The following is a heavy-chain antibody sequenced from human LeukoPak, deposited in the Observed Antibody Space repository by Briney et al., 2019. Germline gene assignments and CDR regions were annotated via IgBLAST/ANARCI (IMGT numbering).Heavy chain of an antibody. D-gene: IGHD3-9*01. CDR2: IRPEGTTT. J-gene: IGHJ4*02. CDR3: ARDLDWILFDY. V-gene: IGHV3-74*03. CDR1: GFTFSTYW. Sequence: GGSLRLSCAAAGFTFSTYWMHWVRQAPGKGLVWVARIRPEGTTTAYADSVKGRFTISRDNAKNTLFLQMNSLSAEDTAVYYCARDLDWILFDYWGQGTLVTVSS.